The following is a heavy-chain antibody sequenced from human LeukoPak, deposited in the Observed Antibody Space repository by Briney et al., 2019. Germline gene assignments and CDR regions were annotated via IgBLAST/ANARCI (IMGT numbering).Heavy chain of an antibody. CDR3: AELGITMIGGV. CDR1: GFTFNSYE. CDR2: MSSSGSTL. J-gene: IGHJ6*04. V-gene: IGHV3-48*03. Sequence: GGSLRLSCAASGFTFNSYEMNWVRQAPGKGLEWVSSMSSSGSTLYYAASVKGRFTISRDNAKNSLYLQMNSLRAEDTAVYYCAELGITMIGGVWGKGTTVTISS. D-gene: IGHD3-10*02.